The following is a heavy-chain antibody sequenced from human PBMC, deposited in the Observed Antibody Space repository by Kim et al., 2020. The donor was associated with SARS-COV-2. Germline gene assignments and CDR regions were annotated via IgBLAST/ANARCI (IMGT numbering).Heavy chain of an antibody. CDR1: EFTFSSSI. Sequence: GGSLRLSCVTSEFTFSSSILHWVRQAPGKGLEWVAAMSFDGFSKYFVDSVKGRFSISRDNSKNTMYLELRSLRADDSAVYYCAREGGTSGRWGYFDSWGQRPLVTVSS. J-gene: IGHJ4*02. D-gene: IGHD6-19*01. V-gene: IGHV3-30*04. CDR3: AREGGTSGRWGYFDS. CDR2: MSFDGFSK.